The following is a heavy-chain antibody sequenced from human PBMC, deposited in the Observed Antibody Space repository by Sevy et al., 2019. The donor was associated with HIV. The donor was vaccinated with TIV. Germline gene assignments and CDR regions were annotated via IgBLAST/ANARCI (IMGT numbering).Heavy chain of an antibody. J-gene: IGHJ4*02. CDR3: AGGGPNQQQLDYFDY. D-gene: IGHD6-13*01. V-gene: IGHV4-59*01. Sequence: SETLSLTCTVSGGSISNYYWNWIRQPPGKGLEWIGYIYYTGSTDYKPSLKSRVSMSLDTSKNHSSLNLSSLTAADTAVYYCAGGGPNQQQLDYFDYWGQGTLVTVSS. CDR2: IYYTGST. CDR1: GGSISNYY.